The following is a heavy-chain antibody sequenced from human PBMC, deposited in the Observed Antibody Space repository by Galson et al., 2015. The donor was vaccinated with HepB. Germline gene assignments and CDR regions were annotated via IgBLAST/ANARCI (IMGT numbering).Heavy chain of an antibody. Sequence: TLSLTCTVSGGSISTDISSWSWIRQPAGKGLEWIGRVHNDGKTNYNPSLKSRVSISVDTSKNQFSLRLTSVTAADTAVYYCAREYFTSGSYDSYCLDSWGQGTLVTVSS. V-gene: IGHV4-61*02. J-gene: IGHJ4*02. CDR1: GGSISTDISS. CDR3: AREYFTSGSYDSYCLDS. CDR2: VHNDGKT. D-gene: IGHD3-10*01.